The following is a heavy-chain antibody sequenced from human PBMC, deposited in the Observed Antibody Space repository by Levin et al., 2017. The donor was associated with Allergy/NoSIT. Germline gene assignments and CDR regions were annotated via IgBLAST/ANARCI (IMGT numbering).Heavy chain of an antibody. CDR1: GASFSGYF. D-gene: IGHD1-26*01. CDR2: INFNGIT. V-gene: IGHV4-34*01. CDR3: ARGGEVPSQYYFDY. J-gene: IGHJ4*02. Sequence: SSETLSLTCAVNGASFSGYFWTWIRQSPGKGLEWIGQINFNGITTYNPSLKSRVVLSVDPTKKQFSLKLNYLTAADTAVYFCARGGEVPSQYYFDYWGQGTLVTVSS.